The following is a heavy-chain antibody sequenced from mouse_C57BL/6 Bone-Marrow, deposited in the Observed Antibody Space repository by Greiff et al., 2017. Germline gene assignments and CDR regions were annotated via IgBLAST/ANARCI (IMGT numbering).Heavy chain of an antibody. CDR2: IHPNSGST. V-gene: IGHV1-64*01. CDR1: GYTFTSYW. Sequence: QVQLQQPGAELVKPGASVKLSCKASGYTFTSYWMHWVKQRPGQGLEWIGMIHPNSGSTNYNEKFKSKATLTVDKSSSTAYMQLSSLTSDDSAVYYCARRDGYYTPFAYWGQGTLVTVSA. CDR3: ARRDGYYTPFAY. J-gene: IGHJ3*01. D-gene: IGHD2-3*01.